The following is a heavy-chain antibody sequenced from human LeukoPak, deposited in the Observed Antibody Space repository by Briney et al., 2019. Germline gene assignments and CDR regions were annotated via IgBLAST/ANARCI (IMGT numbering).Heavy chain of an antibody. Sequence: QSGGSLRLSCAASGFTFSSYGMHWVRQAPGKGLEWVAVIWYDGSNKYYADSVKGRFTISRDNSKNTLYLQMNSLRAEDTAVYYCAEENSGSYYFDYWGQGTLVTVSS. V-gene: IGHV3-33*06. CDR1: GFTFSSYG. D-gene: IGHD1-26*01. J-gene: IGHJ4*02. CDR3: AEENSGSYYFDY. CDR2: IWYDGSNK.